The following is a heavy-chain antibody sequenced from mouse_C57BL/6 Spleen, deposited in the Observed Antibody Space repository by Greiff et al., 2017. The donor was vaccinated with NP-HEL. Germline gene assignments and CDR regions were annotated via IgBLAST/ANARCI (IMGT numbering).Heavy chain of an antibody. V-gene: IGHV5-4*01. Sequence: EVQVVESGGGLVKPGGSLKLSCAASGFTFSSYAMSWVRQTPEKRLEWVATISDGGSYTYYPDNVKGRFTISRDNAKNNLYLQMRHLKSEDTAMYYCARDRRRYFDYWGQGTTLTVSS. J-gene: IGHJ2*01. CDR2: ISDGGSYT. CDR1: GFTFSSYA. CDR3: ARDRRRYFDY.